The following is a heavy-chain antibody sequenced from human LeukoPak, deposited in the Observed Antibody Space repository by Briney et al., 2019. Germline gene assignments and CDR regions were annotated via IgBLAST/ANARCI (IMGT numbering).Heavy chain of an antibody. J-gene: IGHJ4*02. V-gene: IGHV4-59*01. CDR1: GGSISSYY. CDR3: ARARPDTAMAVDY. Sequence: PSGTLSLTCTVSGGSISSYYWSWVRQPPGKGPEYIGYIHNSGSTNYNPSLKSRVTVSVDTSKNQFSLKLRSVTAADTAVYYCARARPDTAMAVDYWGQGTLVTVSS. CDR2: IHNSGST. D-gene: IGHD5-18*01.